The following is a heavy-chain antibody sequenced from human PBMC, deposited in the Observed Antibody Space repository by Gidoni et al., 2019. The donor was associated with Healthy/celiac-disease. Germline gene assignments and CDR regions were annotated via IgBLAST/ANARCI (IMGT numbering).Heavy chain of an antibody. CDR1: GGSISSGSYY. D-gene: IGHD3-22*01. V-gene: IGHV4-61*02. CDR3: ARGRGKYYYDSSGYYYYYYGMDV. CDR2: IYTRGST. J-gene: IGHJ6*02. Sequence: QVQLQESGPGLVKPSQTLSLTCTVSGGSISSGSYYCPWIRPPAGKGLEWIGRIYTRGSTNYNPSLENRGTISVDTSKNQFSLKLSSVTAADTAVYYCARGRGKYYYDSSGYYYYYYGMDVWGQGTTVTVSS.